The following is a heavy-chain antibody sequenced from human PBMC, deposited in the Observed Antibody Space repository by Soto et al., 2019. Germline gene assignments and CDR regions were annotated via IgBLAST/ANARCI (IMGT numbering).Heavy chain of an antibody. D-gene: IGHD5-18*01. V-gene: IGHV3-21*01. J-gene: IGHJ4*02. CDR3: ARAPQGMGYSYGLDY. CDR1: GFTFNTYT. Sequence: EVQLVESGGGLVKPGGSLRLSCATSGFTFNTYTMNWVRQAPGKGLEWVSCISGSGSYIYYADSVKGRFTISRDNANNSLYLQMNSLRAEDTAVYYCARAPQGMGYSYGLDYWGQGTLVTVSS. CDR2: ISGSGSYI.